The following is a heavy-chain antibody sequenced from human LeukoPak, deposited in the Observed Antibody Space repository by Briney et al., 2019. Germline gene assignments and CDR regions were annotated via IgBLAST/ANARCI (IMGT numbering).Heavy chain of an antibody. CDR2: INTNTGNP. D-gene: IGHD3-10*01. J-gene: IGHJ4*02. Sequence: ASVKVSCKASGYTFTSYAMNWVRQAPGQGLEWMGWINTNTGNPTYAQGFTGRFVFSLDTSVSTAYLQISSLKAEDTAVYYCARVGWFGELFTQPGHRLRNYWGQGTLVTVSS. V-gene: IGHV7-4-1*02. CDR1: GYTFTSYA. CDR3: ARVGWFGELFTQPGHRLRNY.